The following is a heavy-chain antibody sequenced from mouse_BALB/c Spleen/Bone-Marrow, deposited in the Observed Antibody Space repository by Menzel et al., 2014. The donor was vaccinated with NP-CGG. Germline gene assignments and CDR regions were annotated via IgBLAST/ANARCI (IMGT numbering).Heavy chain of an antibody. Sequence: VQLQQSGAELMKPGASVKISCKATGYTFSSYWIEWVKQRPGHGLEWIGEILPGSGSTNYNEKFKGKATFTADTSSNTACMQLSSLTSEDSAVYYCAREDIATVVEMDYWDQGTSVTVSS. CDR1: GYTFSSYW. CDR3: AREDIATVVEMDY. CDR2: ILPGSGST. J-gene: IGHJ4*01. D-gene: IGHD1-1*01. V-gene: IGHV1-9*01.